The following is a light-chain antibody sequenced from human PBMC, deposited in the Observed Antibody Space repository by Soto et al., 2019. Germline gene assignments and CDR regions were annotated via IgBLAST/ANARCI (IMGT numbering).Light chain of an antibody. CDR3: QQSYSTPWT. Sequence: DIQMTQSPSSLSASVGDRVTITCRTSQSIDSYLNWYQEKPGKAPNLLMYAASSLQSGVPSRFSGSGSGTDFTLTITSLQPEDFATHYCQQSYSTPWTFGQGTKVEVK. CDR2: AAS. CDR1: QSIDSY. J-gene: IGKJ1*01. V-gene: IGKV1-39*01.